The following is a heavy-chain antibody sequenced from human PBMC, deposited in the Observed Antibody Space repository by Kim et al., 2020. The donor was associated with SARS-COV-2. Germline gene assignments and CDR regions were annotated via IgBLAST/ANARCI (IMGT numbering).Heavy chain of an antibody. V-gene: IGHV3-23*01. CDR3: AKKRGSRPVSNTIGMDV. D-gene: IGHD4-4*01. Sequence: GGSLRLSCATSGFTFSNYAINWVRQAPGKGLEWVSGIGVAADDTYYTDSVKGRFTISRDNSKNTLYLQMNSLRAEDTAVYYCAKKRGSRPVSNTIGMDVWGQGTTVTVSS. CDR1: GFTFSNYA. J-gene: IGHJ6*02. CDR2: IGVAADDT.